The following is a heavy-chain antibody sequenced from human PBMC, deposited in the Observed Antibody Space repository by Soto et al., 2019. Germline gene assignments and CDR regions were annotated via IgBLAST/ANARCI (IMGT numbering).Heavy chain of an antibody. CDR1: GNSFTNYW. CDR3: ARLYSGSYAHAFDI. D-gene: IGHD1-26*01. J-gene: IGHJ3*02. Sequence: GESLKISCKGSGNSFTNYWIGWVRQMPGKGLEWMGLIYPGGSDTRYSPSFQGQVTISADKSITTAYLQWSSLKASDTAMYYCARLYSGSYAHAFDIWGQGTMVTVSS. V-gene: IGHV5-51*01. CDR2: IYPGGSDT.